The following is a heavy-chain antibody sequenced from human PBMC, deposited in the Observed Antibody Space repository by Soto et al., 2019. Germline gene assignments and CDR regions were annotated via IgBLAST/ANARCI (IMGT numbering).Heavy chain of an antibody. Sequence: PSETLSLTCTVSGGSISSGGYYWSWIRQHPGKGLEWIGYIYYSGSTYYNPSLKSRVTISVDTSKNQFSLKLSSVTAADTAVYYCARDRREYDFWSGYYPNYYYYGMDVWGQGTTVTVSS. V-gene: IGHV4-31*03. J-gene: IGHJ6*02. CDR1: GGSISSGGYY. CDR3: ARDRREYDFWSGYYPNYYYYGMDV. D-gene: IGHD3-3*01. CDR2: IYYSGST.